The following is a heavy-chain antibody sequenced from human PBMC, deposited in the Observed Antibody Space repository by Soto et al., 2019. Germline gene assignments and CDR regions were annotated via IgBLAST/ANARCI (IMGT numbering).Heavy chain of an antibody. V-gene: IGHV1-18*01. J-gene: IGHJ6*03. Sequence: GASVKVSCKASGYTFTSYGISLVRQAPGQRLERMGWISAYNGNTNYAQKLQGRVTMTTDTSTSTAYMELRSLRSDDTAVYYCARVAPLELRYFDWLTEQPYYMDVWGKGTTVTVSS. D-gene: IGHD3-9*01. CDR3: ARVAPLELRYFDWLTEQPYYMDV. CDR1: GYTFTSYG. CDR2: ISAYNGNT.